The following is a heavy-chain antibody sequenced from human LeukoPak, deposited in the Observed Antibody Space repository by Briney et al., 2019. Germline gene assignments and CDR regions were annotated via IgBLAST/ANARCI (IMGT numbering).Heavy chain of an antibody. Sequence: GRALRLSCAASGFTFSDYGMHWVRQAPGKGLEWVALIWYDGSDKYYAGSVKGRFTISRDNSKNTLFLQMNSLRIDDTAVYYCARRSIAAAASLDYWGQGTLVTVSS. J-gene: IGHJ4*02. CDR2: IWYDGSDK. CDR3: ARRSIAAAASLDY. V-gene: IGHV3-33*01. D-gene: IGHD6-13*01. CDR1: GFTFSDYG.